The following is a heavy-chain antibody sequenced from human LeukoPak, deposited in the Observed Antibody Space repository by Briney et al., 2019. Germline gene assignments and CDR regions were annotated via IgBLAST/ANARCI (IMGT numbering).Heavy chain of an antibody. V-gene: IGHV4-59*10. J-gene: IGHJ4*02. CDR1: GGSFSGYY. D-gene: IGHD2/OR15-2a*01. Sequence: SETLSLTCAVYGGSFSGYYWSWIRQPAGKGLEWIGRIYTSGSTNYNPSLKSRVTISVDTSKNQFSLKLSSVTAADTAVYYCASWFLKRFYWGQGTLVTVSS. CDR3: ASWFLKRFY. CDR2: IYTSGST.